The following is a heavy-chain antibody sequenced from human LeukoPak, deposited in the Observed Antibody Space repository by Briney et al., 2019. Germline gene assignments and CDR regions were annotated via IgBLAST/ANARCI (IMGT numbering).Heavy chain of an antibody. Sequence: SETLSLTCTVSGGSISSGGYYWSWIRQHPGKGLEWIGYIYYSGSTYYNPSLKSRVTISVDTSKNQFSLKLSSVTAADTAVYYCARALAYDYGDYFVDYWGQGTLVTVSS. J-gene: IGHJ4*02. CDR2: IYYSGST. CDR3: ARALAYDYGDYFVDY. V-gene: IGHV4-31*03. D-gene: IGHD4-17*01. CDR1: GGSISSGGYY.